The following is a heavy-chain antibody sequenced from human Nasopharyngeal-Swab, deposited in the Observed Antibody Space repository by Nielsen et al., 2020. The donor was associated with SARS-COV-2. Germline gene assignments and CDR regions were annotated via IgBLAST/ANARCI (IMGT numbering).Heavy chain of an antibody. J-gene: IGHJ4*02. CDR3: ARAWGTMGPAFDY. CDR1: GFTVSSNY. D-gene: IGHD3-10*01. Sequence: GESLQISCAASGFTVSSNYMSWVRQAPGKGLEWVSVIYSGGSTYYADSVKGRFTISRDNSKNTLYLQMNSLRAEDTAVYYCARAWGTMGPAFDYWGQGTLVTVSS. CDR2: IYSGGST. V-gene: IGHV3-53*01.